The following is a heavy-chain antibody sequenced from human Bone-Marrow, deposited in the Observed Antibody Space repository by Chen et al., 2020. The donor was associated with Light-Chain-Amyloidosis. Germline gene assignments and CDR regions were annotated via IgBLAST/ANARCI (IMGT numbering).Heavy chain of an antibody. CDR3: ARGGGSTIRRGGPDY. CDR2: IIPIFGTA. D-gene: IGHD5-12*01. Sequence: QVQLVQSGADVKKPGSSVKVSCKASGGTFSSYAISWVRQAPGQGLEWMGGIIPIFGTANYAQKFQGRVTMTRDTSTSTVYMELSSLRSEDTAVYYCARGGGSTIRRGGPDYWGQGTLVTVSS. V-gene: IGHV1-69*06. CDR1: GGTFSSYA. J-gene: IGHJ4*02.